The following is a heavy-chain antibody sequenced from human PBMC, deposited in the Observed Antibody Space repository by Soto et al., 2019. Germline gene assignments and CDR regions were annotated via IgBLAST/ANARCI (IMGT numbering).Heavy chain of an antibody. V-gene: IGHV3-13*04. J-gene: IGHJ6*02. D-gene: IGHD5-18*01. Sequence: PGGSLRLSCAASGFTFSNYDMHWLRQTTGKGLEWVSAIGTAGDTYYTESMKGRFTMSRENAKSSLYLKMKSLRAGDTAVYYFLTGQRVDTSMAKYYYYGLDVWGQGTTVTVSS. CDR2: IGTAGDT. CDR3: LTGQRVDTSMAKYYYYGLDV. CDR1: GFTFSNYD.